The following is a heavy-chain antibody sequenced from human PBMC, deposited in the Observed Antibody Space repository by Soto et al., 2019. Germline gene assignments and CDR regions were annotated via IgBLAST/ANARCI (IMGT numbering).Heavy chain of an antibody. CDR3: AREPLAHSYFDF. V-gene: IGHV4-4*07. Sequence: XETLSLTCTVSGDSVSNHYWNWIRQPAGQGLEWLGRLYNDERTNYNPSLKSRLTMSMDTSKNQFSLKLTSVTAADSAVYFCAREPLAHSYFDFWGQGILVTVSS. CDR1: GDSVSNHY. J-gene: IGHJ4*02. CDR2: LYNDERT.